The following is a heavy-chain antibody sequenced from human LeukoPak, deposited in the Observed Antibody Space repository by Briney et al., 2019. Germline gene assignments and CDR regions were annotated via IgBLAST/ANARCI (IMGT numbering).Heavy chain of an antibody. CDR1: GYTFSDYY. J-gene: IGHJ4*02. D-gene: IGHD3-22*01. CDR2: INPNSGGA. CDR3: ARGESAYYYDSSGYGY. V-gene: IGHV1-2*02. Sequence: GASVKVSCQASGYTFSDYYVHWVRQAPGQGLEWLGWINPNSGGANYAQKFQGRVTMTRDTATRTAYMDLSRLRSDDTAVYYCARGESAYYYDSSGYGYWGQGTLVTVSS.